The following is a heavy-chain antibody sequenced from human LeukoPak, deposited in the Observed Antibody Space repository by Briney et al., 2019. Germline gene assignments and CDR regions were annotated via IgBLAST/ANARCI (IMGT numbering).Heavy chain of an antibody. D-gene: IGHD3-10*01. CDR2: LIPIFGTA. CDR3: ARDRLAESGSFLDY. V-gene: IGHV1-69*05. Sequence: ASVKVSCKASGGTFSSYAISWVRQAPGQGLEWMGGLIPIFGTANYAQKFRGRVTITTDESTSTAYMELSSLRSEDTAVYYCARDRLAESGSFLDYWGQGTLVTVSS. J-gene: IGHJ4*02. CDR1: GGTFSSYA.